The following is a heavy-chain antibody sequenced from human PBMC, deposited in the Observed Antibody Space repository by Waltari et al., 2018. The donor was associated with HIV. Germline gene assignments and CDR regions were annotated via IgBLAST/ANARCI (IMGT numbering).Heavy chain of an antibody. V-gene: IGHV3-21*01. CDR3: ARDLFCSGGTCYRYDVFHI. Sequence: EVQLVESGGGLVKPGGSLRLSCAASGFSFSNYNMNWVRRAPGKGRGWVSSITFSGNYIYDADSVNGRFTISRDNAKNSLYLQMSSLRAEDTAIYYCARDLFCSGGTCYRYDVFHIWGQGTMVTVSS. D-gene: IGHD2-15*01. CDR1: GFSFSNYN. J-gene: IGHJ3*02. CDR2: ITFSGNYI.